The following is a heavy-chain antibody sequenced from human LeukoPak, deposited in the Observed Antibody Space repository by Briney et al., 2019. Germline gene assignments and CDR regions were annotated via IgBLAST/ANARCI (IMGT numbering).Heavy chain of an antibody. CDR2: INDSGRI. D-gene: IGHD1-7*01. CDR1: GGSFSNYY. Sequence: SETLSLTCAVYGGSFSNYYWSWIRQPPGKGLEWIGEINDSGRINYNPSLKSRVTVSVDTSKNQFSLRLTSVTATDTAVYYCARRWNYGRNYYIDVWGNGATVSVSS. CDR3: ARRWNYGRNYYIDV. V-gene: IGHV4-34*01. J-gene: IGHJ6*03.